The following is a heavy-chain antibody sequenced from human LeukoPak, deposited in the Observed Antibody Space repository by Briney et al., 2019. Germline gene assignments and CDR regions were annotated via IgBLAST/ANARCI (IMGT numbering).Heavy chain of an antibody. CDR1: GGSISSSSYY. CDR3: ARDHIYCSGGSCYLDYFDY. D-gene: IGHD2-15*01. J-gene: IGHJ4*02. Sequence: PSETLSLTCTVSGGSISSSSYYWGWIRQPPGKGLEWIGSIYYSGSTYYNPSLKSRVTISVDTSKNQFSLKLSSVTAADTAVYYCARDHIYCSGGSCYLDYFDYWGQGTLVTVSS. CDR2: IYYSGST. V-gene: IGHV4-39*07.